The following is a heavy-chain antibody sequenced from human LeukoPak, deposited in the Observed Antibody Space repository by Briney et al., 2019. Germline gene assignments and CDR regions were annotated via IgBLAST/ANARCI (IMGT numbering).Heavy chain of an antibody. J-gene: IGHJ4*02. CDR3: ARAGFTFSDYFGSFFDY. V-gene: IGHV3-7*01. CDR2: INQYGSET. CDR1: GFSFSDYW. D-gene: IGHD3-10*01. Sequence: PGGSLRLSCAASGFSFSDYWMTWVRQAPGKGLERVANINQYGSETYYVDSVRGRFTISRDNAKNSLYLQMSSLRDDDTAVYYCARAGFTFSDYFGSFFDYWGQGTLVTVSS.